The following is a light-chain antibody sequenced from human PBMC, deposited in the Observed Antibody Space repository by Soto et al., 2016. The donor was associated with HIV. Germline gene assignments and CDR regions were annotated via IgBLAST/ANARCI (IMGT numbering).Light chain of an antibody. Sequence: DIVMTQSPLTLPVTPGESASISCRSSQSLLHSNGYYYLTWYLQKPGQSPRLLMYLGSTRASWVPDRFSGSGSGTDFTLKISRVEAEDVGVYYCMQALQTRTFGQGT. J-gene: IGKJ1*01. CDR2: LGS. CDR3: MQALQTRT. CDR1: QSLLHSNGYYY. V-gene: IGKV2-28*01.